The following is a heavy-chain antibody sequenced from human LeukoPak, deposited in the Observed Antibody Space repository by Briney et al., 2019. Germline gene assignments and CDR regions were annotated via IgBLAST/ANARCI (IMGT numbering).Heavy chain of an antibody. CDR1: GDSIRSNNW. J-gene: IGHJ3*02. CDR3: ARAGVYRTYYDAFDI. Sequence: PSGTLSLTCVFSGDSIRSNNWWSWVRQPPGKGLEWIGEIYHSGSTTYSPSLKSRDTISVDKSKNQFSLKLTSLTVADTAVYYCARAGVYRTYYDAFDIWGLGTMVTVSS. V-gene: IGHV4-4*02. D-gene: IGHD5/OR15-5a*01. CDR2: IYHSGST.